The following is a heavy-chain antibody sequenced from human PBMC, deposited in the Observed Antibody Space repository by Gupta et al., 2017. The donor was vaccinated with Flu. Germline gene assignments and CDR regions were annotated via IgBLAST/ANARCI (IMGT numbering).Heavy chain of an antibody. D-gene: IGHD4-17*01. Sequence: KGLEWIGRIYTSGSTNYNPSLKSRVTMSVDTSKNQFSLKLSSVTAADTAVYYCARDSVYDDYGDSRRGYYYYGMDVWGQGTTVTVSS. J-gene: IGHJ6*02. CDR2: IYTSGST. CDR3: ARDSVYDDYGDSRRGYYYYGMDV. V-gene: IGHV4-4*07.